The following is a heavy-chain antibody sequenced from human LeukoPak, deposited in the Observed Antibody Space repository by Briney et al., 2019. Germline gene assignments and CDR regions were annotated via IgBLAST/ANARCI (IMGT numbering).Heavy chain of an antibody. Sequence: GGSLRLSCAASGFSFSSRNMNWVRQAPGKGLEWVSYISASTSSIYYADSVKGRFTISRDIGKNSLYLQMNSLRAEDTAVYYCAKKGYYDGSGYYMYYFDHWGQGTLVTVSS. CDR2: ISASTSSI. CDR3: AKKGYYDGSGYYMYYFDH. V-gene: IGHV3-48*04. D-gene: IGHD3-22*01. J-gene: IGHJ4*02. CDR1: GFSFSSRN.